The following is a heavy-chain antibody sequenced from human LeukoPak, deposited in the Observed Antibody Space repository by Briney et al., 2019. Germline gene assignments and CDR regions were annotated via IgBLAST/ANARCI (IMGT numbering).Heavy chain of an antibody. Sequence: GGSLRFSCAASGFTLSIYGMHWVRQAPGKGLEWVSFIRYDGTNKYYADSVKGRFTISRDNSKNTLYLQMNSVRAEDTAIYYCAKDPFYGLNGRPINYMDVWGKGTTVTISS. J-gene: IGHJ6*03. CDR1: GFTLSIYG. CDR3: AKDPFYGLNGRPINYMDV. CDR2: IRYDGTNK. D-gene: IGHD2/OR15-2a*01. V-gene: IGHV3-30*02.